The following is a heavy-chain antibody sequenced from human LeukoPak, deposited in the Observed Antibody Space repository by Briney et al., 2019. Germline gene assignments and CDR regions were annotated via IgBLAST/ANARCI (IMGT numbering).Heavy chain of an antibody. CDR1: GFTFSSYA. D-gene: IGHD3-9*01. V-gene: IGHV3-30-3*01. CDR2: ISYDGSNK. J-gene: IGHJ4*02. CDR3: ARAMWSYYDILTGYYPNFDY. Sequence: PGGSLRLSCAASGFTFSSYAMHWVRQAPGKGLEWVAVISYDGSNKYYADSVKGRFTISRDNSKNTLYLQMNSLRAEDTAVYYCARAMWSYYDILTGYYPNFDYWGQGTLVTVSS.